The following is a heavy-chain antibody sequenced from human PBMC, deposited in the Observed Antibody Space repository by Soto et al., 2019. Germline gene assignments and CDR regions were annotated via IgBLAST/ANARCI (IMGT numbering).Heavy chain of an antibody. V-gene: IGHV1-69*12. CDR2: IIPIFGTA. J-gene: IGHJ4*02. Sequence: QVQLVQSGAEVKKPGSSVKVSCKASGGTFSSYAISWVRQAPGQGLEWMGGIIPIFGTANYAQKFQGRVTXXAXEXXSTAYMELSSLRSEDTAVYYCARDTYGDYDGRFDYWGQGTLVTVSS. CDR3: ARDTYGDYDGRFDY. CDR1: GGTFSSYA. D-gene: IGHD4-17*01.